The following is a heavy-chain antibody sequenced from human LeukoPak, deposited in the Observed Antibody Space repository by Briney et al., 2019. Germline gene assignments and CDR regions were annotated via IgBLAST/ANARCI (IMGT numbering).Heavy chain of an antibody. CDR1: GGSFSGYY. J-gene: IGHJ4*02. CDR3: ARSRAYYFDY. Sequence: SETLSLTCAVYGGSFSGYYWSWIRQPPGKGLEWIGEINHSGSTNYNPSLKSRVTISVDTSKNQFSLKLSSVTAADTAVYYCARSRAYYFDYWGQGTLVTVSS. CDR2: INHSGST. V-gene: IGHV4-34*01.